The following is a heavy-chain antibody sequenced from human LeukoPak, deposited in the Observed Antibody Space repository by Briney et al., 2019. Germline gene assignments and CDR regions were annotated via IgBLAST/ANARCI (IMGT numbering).Heavy chain of an antibody. D-gene: IGHD3-22*01. CDR3: ARDYYDSSGSDAFDI. CDR1: GYIFTNYW. CDR2: IDPSDSYA. Sequence: GESLKISCKGSGYIFTNYWISWVRQMPAQGLEWMGKIDPSDSYANYSPSFQRHVTISADKSITTAYLQWGSLKASDNAMYYRARDYYDSSGSDAFDIWGQGTMVTVYS. V-gene: IGHV5-10-1*01. J-gene: IGHJ3*02.